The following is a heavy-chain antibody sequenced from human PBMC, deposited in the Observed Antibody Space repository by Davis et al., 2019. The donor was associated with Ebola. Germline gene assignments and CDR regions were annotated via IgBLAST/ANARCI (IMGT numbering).Heavy chain of an antibody. V-gene: IGHV1-46*01. Sequence: ASVKVSCKASGYTFTDYYMHWVRQAPGQGLEWVGIINPSSGSTAYAQKFQGRVTMTRDSSTSTVYMELRSLRSDDTAVYFCARTSIVGSTTTASDIWGQGTMVTVSS. CDR1: GYTFTDYY. D-gene: IGHD1-26*01. CDR3: ARTSIVGSTTTASDI. J-gene: IGHJ3*02. CDR2: INPSSGST.